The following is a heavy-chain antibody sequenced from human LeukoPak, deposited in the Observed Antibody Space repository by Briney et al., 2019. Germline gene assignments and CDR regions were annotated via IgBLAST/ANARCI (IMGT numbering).Heavy chain of an antibody. CDR2: ISFDGANK. CDR3: ARGRAGIAAAGFDY. Sequence: GGSLRLSCATSGFTFSMSSMRWVRLAPGKGLEWLAGISFDGANKFSGDSVKGRFSISRDNSKNTLYLQMNSLRLDDTAVYFCARGRAGIAAAGFDYWGQGTLVTVSS. J-gene: IGHJ4*02. V-gene: IGHV3-30*04. D-gene: IGHD6-13*01. CDR1: GFTFSMSS.